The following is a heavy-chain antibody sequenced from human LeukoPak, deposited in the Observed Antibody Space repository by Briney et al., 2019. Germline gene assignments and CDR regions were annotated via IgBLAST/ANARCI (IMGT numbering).Heavy chain of an antibody. CDR2: IYYSGST. V-gene: IGHV4-31*03. D-gene: IGHD6-19*01. J-gene: IGHJ5*02. CDR1: GGSISSGGYY. Sequence: SQTLSLTCTVSGGSISSGGYYWSWIRQHPGKGLEWIGYIYYSGSTYYNPSLKSRVTISVDTSKNQFSLKLSSVTAADTAVYYCARLPGIAVAGNSWFDPWGQGTLVTVSS. CDR3: ARLPGIAVAGNSWFDP.